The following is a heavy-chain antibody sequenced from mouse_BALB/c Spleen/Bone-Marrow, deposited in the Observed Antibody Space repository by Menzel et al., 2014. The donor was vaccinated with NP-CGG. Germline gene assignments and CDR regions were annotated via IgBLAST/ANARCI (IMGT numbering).Heavy chain of an antibody. CDR3: ARSQGGYWYFNV. Sequence: VQLQQSGAELVRPGSSVKISCKASGYAFSSYWMNWVKQRPGQGLEWIGQIYPGDGDTNYNGKFKGKATLTADKSSSTAYMQLSSLTSEDSAVYFCARSQGGYWYFNVWGAGTTVTVSP. V-gene: IGHV1-80*01. D-gene: IGHD3-3*01. CDR2: IYPGDGDT. J-gene: IGHJ1*01. CDR1: GYAFSSYW.